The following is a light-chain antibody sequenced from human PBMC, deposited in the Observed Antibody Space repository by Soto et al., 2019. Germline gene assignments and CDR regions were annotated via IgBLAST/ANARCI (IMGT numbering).Light chain of an antibody. J-gene: IGKJ1*01. CDR3: QHWNDYTWT. Sequence: DIHMTQSPSTLSASVRDRVTISCPARQRCSIWLAWYQSKPGKAHNLFIYQTSILETGDPSRISGSGSGTEFTLTISSLQPEDFATYYCQHWNDYTWTFGQGTKLEVK. CDR1: QRCSIW. CDR2: QTS. V-gene: IGKV1-5*03.